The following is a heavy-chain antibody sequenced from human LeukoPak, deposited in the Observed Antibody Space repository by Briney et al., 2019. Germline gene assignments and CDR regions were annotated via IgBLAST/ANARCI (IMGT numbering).Heavy chain of an antibody. J-gene: IGHJ5*02. V-gene: IGHV1-69*13. Sequence: ASVKVSCKASGGTFSSYAISWVRQAPGQGLEWMGGIIPIFGTANYAQKSQGRVTITADESTSTAYMELSSLRSEDTAVYYCASVSWFGELLSNWFDPWGQGTLVTVSS. D-gene: IGHD3-10*01. CDR1: GGTFSSYA. CDR2: IIPIFGTA. CDR3: ASVSWFGELLSNWFDP.